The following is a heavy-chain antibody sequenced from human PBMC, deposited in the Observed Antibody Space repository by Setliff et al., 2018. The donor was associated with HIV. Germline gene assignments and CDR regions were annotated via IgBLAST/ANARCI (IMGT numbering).Heavy chain of an antibody. CDR1: GYTFTDYY. CDR2: VDPEDGEK. V-gene: IGHV1-69-2*01. CDR3: AKGPPLVISLPDF. J-gene: IGHJ4*02. D-gene: IGHD3-9*01. Sequence: ASVKVSCKGSGYTFTDYYIHWVQQAPGKGLEWMGRVDPEDGEKMYAEKVQGRFTITADTSTDTAHMELSSLRSEDTAVYYCAKGPPLVISLPDFWGQGTLVTVSS.